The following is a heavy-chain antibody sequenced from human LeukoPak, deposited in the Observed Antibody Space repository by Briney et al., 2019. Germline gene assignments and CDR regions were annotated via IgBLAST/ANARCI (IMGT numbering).Heavy chain of an antibody. CDR3: ASSHIVVVPAAKGFHYYYYYMDV. CDR1: GGTFSSYA. D-gene: IGHD2-2*01. V-gene: IGHV1-69*04. J-gene: IGHJ6*03. CDR2: IIPILGIA. Sequence: GASVKVSCKASGGTFSSYAISWVRQAPGQGLEWMGRIIPILGIANYAQKFQGRVTITADKSTSTAYMELSSLRSEDTAVYYCASSHIVVVPAAKGFHYYYYYMDVWGKGTTVTVSS.